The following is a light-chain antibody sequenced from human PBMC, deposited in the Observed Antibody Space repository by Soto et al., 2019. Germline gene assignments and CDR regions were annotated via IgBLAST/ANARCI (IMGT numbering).Light chain of an antibody. CDR2: GAS. CDR1: QSVSSN. CDR3: QQYGSSPWT. J-gene: IGKJ1*01. V-gene: IGKV3-20*01. Sequence: EIVLTQSPDTLSLSPGERATLSCRASQSVSSNLAWYQQKPGQAPRLLIYGASTRATGIPARFSGSGSGTDFTLTISRLEPEDFAVYYCQQYGSSPWTFGQGTKVDIK.